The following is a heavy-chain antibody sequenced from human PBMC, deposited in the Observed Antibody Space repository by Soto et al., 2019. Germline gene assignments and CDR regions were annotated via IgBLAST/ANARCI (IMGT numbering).Heavy chain of an antibody. Sequence: AAVKVSYKASGYNFTSRCMHWVRQAPGQGLESMGIIYPRGGTTIYAQKFQGRVTMTRDTCTHSFYMELSSLRSEETAVYYCVRWHVSATFIGWLDPWGQGTLVPVSS. J-gene: IGHJ5*02. V-gene: IGHV1-46*01. CDR3: VRWHVSATFIGWLDP. CDR1: GYNFTSRC. D-gene: IGHD1-26*01. CDR2: IYPRGGTT.